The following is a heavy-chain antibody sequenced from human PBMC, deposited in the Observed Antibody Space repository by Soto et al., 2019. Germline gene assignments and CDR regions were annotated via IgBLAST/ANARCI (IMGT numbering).Heavy chain of an antibody. CDR2: ISSSGSTI. V-gene: IGHV3-48*03. CDR1: GFTFSSYE. J-gene: IGHJ4*02. CDR3: ARDYIVGATPVYFDY. D-gene: IGHD1-26*01. Sequence: PGGSLRLSSAASGFTFSSYEMNWVRQAPGKGLEWVSYISSSGSTIYYADSVKGRFTISRDNAKNSLYLQMNSLRAEDTAVYYCARDYIVGATPVYFDYWGQGTLVTVSS.